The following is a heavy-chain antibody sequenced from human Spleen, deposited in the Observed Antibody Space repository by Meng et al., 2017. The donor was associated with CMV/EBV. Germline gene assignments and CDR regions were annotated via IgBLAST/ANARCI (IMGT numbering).Heavy chain of an antibody. CDR1: GGTFSSYA. CDR2: IIPIFGTA. D-gene: IGHD2-8*01. Sequence: GNASGGTFSSYAISWVRPAPEQGLEGMGEIIPIFGTANYAQKFQGRVTITTDESTSTAYMELSSLRSEDTAVYYCARGLMVPPFDLWGRGTLVTVSS. J-gene: IGHJ2*01. V-gene: IGHV1-69*05. CDR3: ARGLMVPPFDL.